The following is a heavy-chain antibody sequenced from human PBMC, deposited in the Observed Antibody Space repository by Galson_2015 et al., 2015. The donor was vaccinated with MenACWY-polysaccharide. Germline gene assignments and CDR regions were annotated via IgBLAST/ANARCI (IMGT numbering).Heavy chain of an antibody. V-gene: IGHV1-8*01. Sequence: SVKVSCKASGDAFTSYDINWVRQATGQGLEWMGWMNPNSGSTGYAQKFQGRVTMTRNTSISTAYMELSSLRSEDTAVYYCARTVRPQAVGYYYYYIDVRGNGTTVTVSS. CDR3: ARTVRPQAVGYYYYYIDV. D-gene: IGHD3-10*01. CDR1: GDAFTSYD. CDR2: MNPNSGST. J-gene: IGHJ6*03.